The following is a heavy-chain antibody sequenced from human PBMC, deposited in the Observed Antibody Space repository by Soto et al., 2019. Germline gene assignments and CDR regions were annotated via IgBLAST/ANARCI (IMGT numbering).Heavy chain of an antibody. CDR1: GGSIGSSAFY. V-gene: IGHV4-39*01. CDR2: IYHSGTT. CDR3: TTGLTIFGVVISSSDH. J-gene: IGHJ5*02. D-gene: IGHD3-3*01. Sequence: SETLSLTCTVSGGSIGSSAFYWGWIRQPPGKGLEWIGSIYHSGTTYYNPSLTSRVSISVDTSKNQFSLKLSSVTAADTAVYYCTTGLTIFGVVISSSDHWGQGILVTVSS.